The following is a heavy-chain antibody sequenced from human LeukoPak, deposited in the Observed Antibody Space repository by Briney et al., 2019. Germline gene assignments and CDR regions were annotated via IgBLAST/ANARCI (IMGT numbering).Heavy chain of an antibody. CDR1: GGSISSGSYY. V-gene: IGHV4-61*02. Sequence: SETLSLTCTVSGGSISSGSYYWRWIRQPAGKGLEWIGRIYTSGSTNYNPSLKSRVTISVDTSKNQFSLKLSSVTAADTAVYYCARERIAAAGTLDYWGQGTLVTVSS. CDR2: IYTSGST. CDR3: ARERIAAAGTLDY. D-gene: IGHD6-13*01. J-gene: IGHJ4*02.